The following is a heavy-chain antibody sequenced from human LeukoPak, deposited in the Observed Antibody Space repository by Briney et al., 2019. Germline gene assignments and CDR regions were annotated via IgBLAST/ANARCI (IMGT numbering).Heavy chain of an antibody. J-gene: IGHJ4*02. D-gene: IGHD4-17*01. Sequence: GGTLRLSCAASGFTFSSYGMSWVRQAPGKGLEWVSAISGSGGSTYYADSVKGRFTISRDNYKNTLYLQMNSLRAEDTAVYYCAKGRFNSYGDQVFDYWGQGTLVTVSS. CDR1: GFTFSSYG. V-gene: IGHV3-23*01. CDR3: AKGRFNSYGDQVFDY. CDR2: ISGSGGST.